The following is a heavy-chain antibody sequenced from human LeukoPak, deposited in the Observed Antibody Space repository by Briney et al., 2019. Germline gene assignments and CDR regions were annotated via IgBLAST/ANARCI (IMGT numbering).Heavy chain of an antibody. V-gene: IGHV3-20*04. J-gene: IGHJ4*02. CDR2: INWKGGNT. D-gene: IGHD6-13*01. CDR3: ARVWHSSSWTFDY. CDR1: GFTLDDYG. Sequence: SGGSLRLSCAVSGFTLDDYGVMWLRQAPGKGVEWVSCINWKGGNTGYADSVKGRFNISRDTAKNSMYLQMNSLRAAHTALSYCARVWHSSSWTFDYWGQGTLVTVSS.